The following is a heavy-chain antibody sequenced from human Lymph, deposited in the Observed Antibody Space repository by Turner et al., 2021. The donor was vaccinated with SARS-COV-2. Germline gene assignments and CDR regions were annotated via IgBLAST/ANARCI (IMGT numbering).Heavy chain of an antibody. CDR2: ISSSSSYI. CDR3: ARDIPTTADYFDY. V-gene: IGHV3-21*01. Sequence: DVQLVESGGGLVKPGGSLRLSCAASGFTFSTYSMNWVRQAPGKGLEWISSISSSSSYIYYADSVNGRFTISRDDAKNSLYLQMNSLRAEDTAVYYCARDIPTTADYFDYWGQGTLVTVSS. D-gene: IGHD4-17*01. J-gene: IGHJ4*02. CDR1: GFTFSTYS.